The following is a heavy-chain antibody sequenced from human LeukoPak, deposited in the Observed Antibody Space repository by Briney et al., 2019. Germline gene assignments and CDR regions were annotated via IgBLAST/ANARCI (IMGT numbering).Heavy chain of an antibody. CDR3: VRAGTYGVRAVISPDV. CDR1: GGSISNYY. V-gene: IGHV4-4*07. Sequence: SETLSLTCTVSGGSISNYYWSWIRQPAGKGLERIGRFYPSGFTNYNPSLMGRVTMSVDTSKNQFSLRLTSVTAADTALYYCVRAGTYGVRAVISPDVWGQGTTVTVSS. CDR2: FYPSGFT. J-gene: IGHJ6*02. D-gene: IGHD3-10*01.